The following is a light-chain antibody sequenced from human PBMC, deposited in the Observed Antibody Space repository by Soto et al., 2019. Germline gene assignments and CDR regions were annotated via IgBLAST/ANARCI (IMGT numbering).Light chain of an antibody. J-gene: IGKJ5*01. CDR1: QTVRNNY. CDR2: DAS. V-gene: IGKV3D-20*02. Sequence: EFVLTQSPGTLSLSPGERATLSCRASQTVRNNYLAWYQQKPGQAPRLLIYDASSRATGIPDRFSGGGSGTDFTLTISRLEPEDFAVYYCQQRSDWPSFGQGTRLEIK. CDR3: QQRSDWPS.